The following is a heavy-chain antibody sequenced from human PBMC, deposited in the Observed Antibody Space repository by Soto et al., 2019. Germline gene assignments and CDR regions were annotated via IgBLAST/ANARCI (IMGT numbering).Heavy chain of an antibody. J-gene: IGHJ4*02. CDR1: GFSLSTSGVG. D-gene: IGHD3-3*01. V-gene: IGHV2-5*02. CDR2: IYWDDDK. Sequence: QITLKESGPTLVKPTQTLTLTCTFSGFSLSTSGVGVGWIRQPPGKALEWLALIYWDDDKRYSPSLKSRLTIPKDTSKNQVVLTMTNMDPVDTATYYCARQADFWSGYYLSDWGQGTLVTVSS. CDR3: ARQADFWSGYYLSD.